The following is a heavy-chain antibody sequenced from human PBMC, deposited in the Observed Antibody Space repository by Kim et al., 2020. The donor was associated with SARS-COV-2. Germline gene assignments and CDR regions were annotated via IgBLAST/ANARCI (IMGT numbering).Heavy chain of an antibody. CDR3: ARGSEVTPVGPFDY. CDR2: INAGNGNT. D-gene: IGHD2-15*01. V-gene: IGHV1-3*01. J-gene: IGHJ4*02. Sequence: ASVKVSCKASGYTFTSYAMHWVRQAPGQRLEWMGWINAGNGNTKYSQKFQGRVTITRDTSASTAYMELSSLRSEDTAVYYCARGSEVTPVGPFDYWGQGTLVTVSS. CDR1: GYTFTSYA.